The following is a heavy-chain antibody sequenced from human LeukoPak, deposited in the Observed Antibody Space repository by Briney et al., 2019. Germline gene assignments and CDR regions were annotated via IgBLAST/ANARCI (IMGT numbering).Heavy chain of an antibody. D-gene: IGHD3-9*01. CDR3: AKDRGEPNYDILTGYYYPCVFDY. CDR1: GFTFNNHA. J-gene: IGHJ4*02. Sequence: GGSLRLSCIASGFTFNNHAMSWVRQAPGKGLEWVSGFSSGADARAHYADSVKGRFTISRDNSKNTLYLQMNSLRAEDTAVYYCAKDRGEPNYDILTGYYYPCVFDYWGQGTLVTVSS. CDR2: FSSGADARA. V-gene: IGHV3-23*01.